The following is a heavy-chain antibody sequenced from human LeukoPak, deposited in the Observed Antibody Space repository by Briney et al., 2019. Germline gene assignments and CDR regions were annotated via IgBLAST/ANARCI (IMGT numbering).Heavy chain of an antibody. CDR2: VHLDGRT. CDR1: GGSVINTSW. J-gene: IGHJ4*02. Sequence: SGTLSLTCGVSGGSVINTSWWTWVRQPPGKGLEWIGEVHLDGRTNYNPSLESRLTMSVDVSENQVSLKLTSVTAADTAVYYCAREGGPYRPLDYSGQGTLVTVAS. V-gene: IGHV4-4*02. CDR3: AREGGPYRPLDY.